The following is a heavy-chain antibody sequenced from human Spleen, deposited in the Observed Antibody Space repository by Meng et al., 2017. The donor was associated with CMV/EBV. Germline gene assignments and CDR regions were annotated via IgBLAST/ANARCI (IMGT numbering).Heavy chain of an antibody. CDR3: ARDRLGIHDY. J-gene: IGHJ4*02. D-gene: IGHD6-19*01. CDR1: GFTCSSYS. V-gene: IGHV3-21*06. CDR2: ISSGSDYI. Sequence: GESLKISCAASGFTCSSYSMNWVRQAPGKGLEWVSSISSGSDYIYYADSLKGRFTISRDNAKNSLYLQMNSLRAEDTAAYYCARDRLGIHDYWGQGTLVTVSS.